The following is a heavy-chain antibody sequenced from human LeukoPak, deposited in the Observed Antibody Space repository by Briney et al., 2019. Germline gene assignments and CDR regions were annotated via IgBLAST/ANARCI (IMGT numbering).Heavy chain of an antibody. CDR2: ISGSGGST. D-gene: IGHD5-18*01. CDR1: GFAFSNYA. CDR3: TKGTIWLPFDY. Sequence: GGSLRLSCAASGFAFSNYAMSWARQAPGKGLEWVSAISGSGGSTYYADSVKGRFTISRDNSKNTLYLQMNSLRAEDTAVYYCTKGTIWLPFDYWGQGTLVTVSS. V-gene: IGHV3-23*01. J-gene: IGHJ4*02.